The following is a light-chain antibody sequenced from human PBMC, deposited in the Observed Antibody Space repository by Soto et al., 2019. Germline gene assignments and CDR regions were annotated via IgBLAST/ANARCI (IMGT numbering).Light chain of an antibody. J-gene: IGKJ4*01. CDR3: QQYNKWPLT. CDR2: GAS. CDR1: QSVSTN. V-gene: IGKV3-15*01. Sequence: EIVMTQSPATLSVSPGERATLSCRASQSVSTNLACYQQKPGQAPRLLISGASTRATGIPARFSGSGSGTEFTLTISSLQSEDFAVYYCQQYNKWPLTFGGGTKVEI.